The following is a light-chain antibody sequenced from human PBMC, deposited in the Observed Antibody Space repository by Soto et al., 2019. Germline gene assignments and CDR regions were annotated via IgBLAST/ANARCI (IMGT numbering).Light chain of an antibody. CDR1: SSNIGAGYD. V-gene: IGLV1-40*01. CDR2: GNS. CDR3: QSYDGSLSGWDVV. Sequence: QSVLTQPPSVSGAPGQRVTISCTGSSSNIGAGYDVHWYQQLPGTAPKLLIYGNSNRPSGVPDRFSGSKSGTSASLAITGLQAEDEADYYCQSYDGSLSGWDVVFGGGTKLTVL. J-gene: IGLJ2*01.